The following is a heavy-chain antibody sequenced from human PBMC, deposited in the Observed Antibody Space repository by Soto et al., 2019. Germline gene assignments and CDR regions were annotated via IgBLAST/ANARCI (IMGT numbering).Heavy chain of an antibody. V-gene: IGHV3-15*07. CDR2: IKSKTDGGTT. J-gene: IGHJ4*02. CDR1: GFSFSNAW. Sequence: DVPLVESGGDLVKPGESLRLSCAASGFSFSNAWMNWVRQAPGKGLEWVARIKSKTDGGTTDYAAPVKGRFTVSRDDSKNTRYLQMSSLKIEDTAVYYCTTDIKLWGQGTLVTVSS. CDR3: TTDIKL.